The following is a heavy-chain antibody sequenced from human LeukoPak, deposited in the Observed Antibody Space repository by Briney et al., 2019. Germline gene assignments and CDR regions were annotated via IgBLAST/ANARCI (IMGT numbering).Heavy chain of an antibody. CDR1: GFTFSSYW. J-gene: IGHJ4*02. CDR3: ARDLRYDYVWGSYRWNEGFDY. CDR2: INSDGSST. V-gene: IGHV3-74*01. Sequence: PGGSLRLSCAASGFTFSSYWMHWVRHAPGKGLVWVSRINSDGSSTTYADSVKGRFTISSDNAKNTLYLQMTSLRAEDTAVYYCARDLRYDYVWGSYRWNEGFDYWGQGTLVTVSS. D-gene: IGHD3-16*02.